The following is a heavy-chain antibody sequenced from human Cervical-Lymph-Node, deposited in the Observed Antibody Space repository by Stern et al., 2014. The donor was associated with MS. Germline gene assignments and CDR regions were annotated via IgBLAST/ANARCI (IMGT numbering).Heavy chain of an antibody. CDR2: IYYSGNV. J-gene: IGHJ6*02. CDR1: GGSISSGGYY. CDR3: ARGGGPAAMGLYYYYYGMDV. D-gene: IGHD2-2*01. V-gene: IGHV4-31*03. Sequence: QVQLQESGPGLVKPSQTLSLTCTVSGGSISSGGYYWNWIRQHPGKGLEWIGYIYYSGNVQYTPSLQSRVTISVDTSKNELSLKLTSVTAADTAVYYCARGGGPAAMGLYYYYYGMDVWGQGTTVTVSS.